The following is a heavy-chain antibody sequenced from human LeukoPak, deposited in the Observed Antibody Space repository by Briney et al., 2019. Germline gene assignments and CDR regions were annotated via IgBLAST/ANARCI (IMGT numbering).Heavy chain of an antibody. D-gene: IGHD6-6*01. Sequence: SETLSLTCTVSGGSISSYFWNWIRQPPGKGLEWIGYIDYSVSPNYHPSLKSRVTISVDTSKNQFSLKLSSVTAADTAVYYCARSIAARPDYWGQGTLVTVSS. V-gene: IGHV4-59*01. CDR2: IDYSVSP. CDR1: GGSISSYF. CDR3: ARSIAARPDY. J-gene: IGHJ4*02.